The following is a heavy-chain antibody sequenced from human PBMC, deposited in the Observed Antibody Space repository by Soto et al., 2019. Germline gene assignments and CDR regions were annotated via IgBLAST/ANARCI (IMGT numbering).Heavy chain of an antibody. CDR1: GFFFSSYT. V-gene: IGHV3-23*01. CDR2: FSATSENT. D-gene: IGHD6-19*01. J-gene: IGHJ4*02. Sequence: EVQLLESGGGLVQPGGSLRLSCVGSGFFFSSYTMTWVRQAPGKGLEWVSSFSATSENTYYADSVRGRFNISRDNSKNTLFLQMNRLTAEDTAMYYCAKARDQQWVRLPFDYWGQGILVIVSS. CDR3: AKARDQQWVRLPFDY.